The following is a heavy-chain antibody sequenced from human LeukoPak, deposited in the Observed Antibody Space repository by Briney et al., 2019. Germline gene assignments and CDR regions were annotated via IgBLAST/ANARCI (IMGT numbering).Heavy chain of an antibody. CDR1: GFTFSSCS. V-gene: IGHV3-21*01. CDR2: VSSSSSYI. CDR3: ARATYDILTGYYMGFDY. J-gene: IGHJ4*02. Sequence: GGSLRLSCAASGFTFSSCSMNWVRQAPGKGLEWVSSVSSSSSYIYYADSVKGRFTISRDNAKNSLYLQMNSLRAEDTAVYYCARATYDILTGYYMGFDYWGQGTLVTVSS. D-gene: IGHD3-9*01.